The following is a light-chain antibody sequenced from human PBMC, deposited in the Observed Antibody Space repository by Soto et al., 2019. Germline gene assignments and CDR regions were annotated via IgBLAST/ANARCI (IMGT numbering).Light chain of an antibody. V-gene: IGKV1-9*01. CDR2: AAS. CDR1: QGISSY. Sequence: DLQLTQSPSFLSASVGDRVTITCRASQGISSYLAWYQQKPGNAPKLLIYAASTLQSGVPSRFSGSGSGTEFTLTISTLQPEDFATYYCQQLESYPRTFGQGTKVEI. CDR3: QQLESYPRT. J-gene: IGKJ1*01.